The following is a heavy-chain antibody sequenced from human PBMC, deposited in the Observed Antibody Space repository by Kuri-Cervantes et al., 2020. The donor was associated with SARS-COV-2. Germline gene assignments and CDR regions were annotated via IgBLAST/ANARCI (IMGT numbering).Heavy chain of an antibody. CDR3: ASKGIRQQRPHRHRYFGL. CDR1: GFIFSSYG. D-gene: IGHD6-25*01. Sequence: SLKTSCGSSGFIFSSYGMHLVRQAPGKGLEWVAVISCYGSNKYYADSVKGRFTISRDNSKNTLYLQMNSLRAEDTAVYYCASKGIRQQRPHRHRYFGLWGRGTLVTVSS. V-gene: IGHV3-30*03. CDR2: ISCYGSNK. J-gene: IGHJ2*01.